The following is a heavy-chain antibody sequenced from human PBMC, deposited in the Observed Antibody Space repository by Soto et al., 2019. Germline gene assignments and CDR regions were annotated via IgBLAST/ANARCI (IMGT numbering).Heavy chain of an antibody. D-gene: IGHD3-10*01. CDR3: ASAPYYIANRGYFYFDS. J-gene: IGHJ4*02. CDR1: GFTFRAYA. CDR2: ISGGGGAT. V-gene: IGHV3-23*01. Sequence: PGGSLRLSCTASGFTFRAYAMHWVRQAPGKGLEWVSSISGGGGATFDAEPVKGRFTISRDNPKNMVNLQMTSLRADDTGVYYCASAPYYIANRGYFYFDSWGKGTLVTVSS.